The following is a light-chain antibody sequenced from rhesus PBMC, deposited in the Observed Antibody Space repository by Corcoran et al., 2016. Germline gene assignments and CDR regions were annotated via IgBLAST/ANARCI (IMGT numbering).Light chain of an antibody. J-gene: IGKJ4*01. CDR2: GAA. CDR3: QQDYSWPLT. Sequence: EIVMTQSPATLSLSPGERATLSCRASQSVSSNLAWDQQKPGQAPKLLTYGAASRATGIPDRFSGHGSGTEFTLTIRSLEPEDVGVYYCQQDYSWPLTFGGGTKVELK. CDR1: QSVSSN. V-gene: IGKV3-42*01.